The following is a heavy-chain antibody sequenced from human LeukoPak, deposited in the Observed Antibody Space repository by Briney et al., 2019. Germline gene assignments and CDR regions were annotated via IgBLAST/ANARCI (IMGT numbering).Heavy chain of an antibody. CDR3: ARLGLVGATDI. V-gene: IGHV6-1*01. J-gene: IGHJ4*02. CDR2: TYYNPKWYT. CDR1: GDSVSTASNA. Sequence: SQTLSLTCAISGDSVSTASNAWYWIRQSPSRGLEWLGRTYYNPKWYTDYAVSVSGRTTINPDTSRNQLSLQLSFVTPEDTAVYYCARLGLVGATDIWGQGTLVTVSS. D-gene: IGHD1-26*01.